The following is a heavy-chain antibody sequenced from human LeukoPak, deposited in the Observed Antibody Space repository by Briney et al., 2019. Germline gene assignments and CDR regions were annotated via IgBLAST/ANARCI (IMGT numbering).Heavy chain of an antibody. Sequence: GGSLRLSCAASGFTFSSYAMHWVRQAPGKGLEWVAVISYDGSNKYYADSVKGRFTISRDNSKNTLYLQMNSLRAEDTAVYYRARDLVSGTGFDYWGQGTLVTVSS. CDR1: GFTFSSYA. CDR2: ISYDGSNK. V-gene: IGHV3-30*04. CDR3: ARDLVSGTGFDY. J-gene: IGHJ4*02. D-gene: IGHD3-10*01.